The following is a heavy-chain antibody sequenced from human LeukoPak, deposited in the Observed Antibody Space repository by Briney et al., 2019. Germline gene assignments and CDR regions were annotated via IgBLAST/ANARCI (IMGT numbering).Heavy chain of an antibody. Sequence: SETLSLTCTVSGGSISSSSYYWGWIRQPPGKGLEWIRSIYYSGSTYYNPSLKSRVTISVDTSKNQFSLKLSSVTAAGTAVYYCARPDSSGYYWDFDYWGQGTLVTFSS. CDR1: GGSISSSSYY. J-gene: IGHJ4*02. CDR3: ARPDSSGYYWDFDY. D-gene: IGHD3-22*01. CDR2: IYYSGST. V-gene: IGHV4-39*01.